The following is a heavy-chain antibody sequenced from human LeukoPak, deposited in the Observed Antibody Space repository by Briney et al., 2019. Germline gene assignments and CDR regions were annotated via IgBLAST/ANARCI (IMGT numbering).Heavy chain of an antibody. CDR1: GCTFNDYA. Sequence: PGGSLRLSCAASGCTFNDYAMHWVRQAPGKGLEWVSDISYDGSNKYYADSVKGRFTISRGNSKNTLYLQMNSLRAEDTAVYYCEKDYYGSGATPEAWGQGTLVTVSS. J-gene: IGHJ5*02. CDR2: ISYDGSNK. V-gene: IGHV3-30*18. CDR3: EKDYYGSGATPEA. D-gene: IGHD3-10*01.